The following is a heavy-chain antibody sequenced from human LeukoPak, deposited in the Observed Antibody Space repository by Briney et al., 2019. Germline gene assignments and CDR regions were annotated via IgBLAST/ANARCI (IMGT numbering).Heavy chain of an antibody. CDR1: GFTFSSYW. CDR2: IKQDGSAR. V-gene: IGHV3-7*01. Sequence: PGGSLRLSCAASGFTFSSYWMSWVRQAPGKGLEWVANIKQDGSARYYVDSVKGRFTISRDNAKNSLYLQMNSLRAEDTAVYYCALYSSSWYGYFQHWGQGTLVTVSS. CDR3: ALYSSSWYGYFQH. D-gene: IGHD6-13*01. J-gene: IGHJ1*01.